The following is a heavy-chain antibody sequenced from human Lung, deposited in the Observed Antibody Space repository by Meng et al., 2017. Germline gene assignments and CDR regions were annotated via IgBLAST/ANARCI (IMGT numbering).Heavy chain of an antibody. D-gene: IGHD4-11*01. CDR1: GGSFSDYY. J-gene: IGHJ4*02. CDR3: ARGPTTMAHDFDY. V-gene: IGHV4-34*01. CDR2: INHSGST. Sequence: QVQLQQWGAGLLKPSETLSLTCVVSGGSFSDYYWSWIRQPPGKGLEWIGEINHSGSTNYNPSLENRATISVDTSQNNLYLKLSSVTAADSAVYYCARGPTTMAHDFDYWGQGTLVTVSS.